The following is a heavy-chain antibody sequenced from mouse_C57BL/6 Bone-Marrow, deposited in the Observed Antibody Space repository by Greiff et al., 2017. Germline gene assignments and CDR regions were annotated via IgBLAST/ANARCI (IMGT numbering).Heavy chain of an antibody. CDR2: IDPSDSYT. CDR3: AKGGNNVGDY. D-gene: IGHD2-1*01. J-gene: IGHJ2*01. Sequence: VQLQQPGAELVRPGTSVKLSCKASGYTFTSYWMHWVKQRPGQGLEWIGVIDPSDSYTNYNQKFKGKATLTVDTSSSTAYMQLSSLTSEDSAVYYCAKGGNNVGDYWGRGTTLTVSS. V-gene: IGHV1-59*01. CDR1: GYTFTSYW.